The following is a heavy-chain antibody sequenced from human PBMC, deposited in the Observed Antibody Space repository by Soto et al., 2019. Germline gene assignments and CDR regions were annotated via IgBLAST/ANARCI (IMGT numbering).Heavy chain of an antibody. J-gene: IGHJ4*02. Sequence: WASVKVSCKASGGTFSSYTISWVRQAPGQGLEWMGRIIPILGIANYAQKFQGRVTITADKSTSTAYMELSSLRSEDTAVYYCARDPSDYYDSSGYPDYWGQGTLVTVSS. CDR3: ARDPSDYYDSSGYPDY. D-gene: IGHD3-22*01. CDR1: GGTFSSYT. V-gene: IGHV1-69*04. CDR2: IIPILGIA.